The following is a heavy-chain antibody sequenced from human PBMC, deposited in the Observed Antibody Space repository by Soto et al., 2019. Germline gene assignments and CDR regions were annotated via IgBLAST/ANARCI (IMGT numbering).Heavy chain of an antibody. CDR2: ISTRSGYI. CDR1: GFTFSSYS. V-gene: IGHV3-21*01. CDR3: VRMGFCIDGNCEGAAFDI. J-gene: IGHJ3*02. Sequence: EMQLVESGGGLVKPGGSLRLSCAASGFTFSSYSMNWIRQTPGRGLEWVSSISTRSGYIYYTDSVKGRFTISRDNAENSLYLQMDSLRAEDTAIYYCVRMGFCIDGNCEGAAFDIWGQGTMVTVSS. D-gene: IGHD1-7*01.